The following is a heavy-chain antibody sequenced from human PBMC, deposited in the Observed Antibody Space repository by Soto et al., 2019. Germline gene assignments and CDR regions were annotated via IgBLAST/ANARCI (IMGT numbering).Heavy chain of an antibody. Sequence: QVQLQESGPGLVKPSETLSLTCTVSGGSISSYYWSWIRQPPGKGLEWIGYIYYSGSTNYNPSLKSRVNISVVTYKQPLSRKLRSATAAHTAVYYCASEHVGGSALLPSRYYYDGMAVWGHGSTVTVSS. CDR3: ASEHVGGSALLPSRYYYDGMAV. CDR1: GGSISSYY. V-gene: IGHV4-59*01. CDR2: IYYSGST. J-gene: IGHJ6*02. D-gene: IGHD6-13*01.